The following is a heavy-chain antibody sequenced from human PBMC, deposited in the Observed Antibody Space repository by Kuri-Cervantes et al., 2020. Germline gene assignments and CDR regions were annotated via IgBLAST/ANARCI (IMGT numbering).Heavy chain of an antibody. J-gene: IGHJ5*02. D-gene: IGHD3-10*01. CDR2: IYYSGST. Sequence: SETLSLTCTVSSGSIINYYWSWIRQPPGKGLEWIGYIYYSGSTNYNPSLKSRVTISVDTSKNQFSLKLTSVTAADTAMYYCARDTWVVRGRWFDPWGQGTLVTVSS. CDR3: ARDTWVVRGRWFDP. V-gene: IGHV4-59*01. CDR1: SGSIINYY.